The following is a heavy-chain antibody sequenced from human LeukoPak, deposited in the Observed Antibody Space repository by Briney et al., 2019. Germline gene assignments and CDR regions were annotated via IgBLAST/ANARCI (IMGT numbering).Heavy chain of an antibody. V-gene: IGHV1-46*01. J-gene: IGHJ4*02. CDR1: GYTFTSYY. CDR2: INPSGGST. CDR3: ASSIAAPSAFDY. Sequence: ASVKVSCKAAGYTFTSYYMHWVRQAPGQGLEWMGIINPSGGSTSYAQKFQGRVTMTRDTSTSTVYMELSSLRSEDTAVYYCASSIAAPSAFDYWGQGTLVTVSS. D-gene: IGHD6-6*01.